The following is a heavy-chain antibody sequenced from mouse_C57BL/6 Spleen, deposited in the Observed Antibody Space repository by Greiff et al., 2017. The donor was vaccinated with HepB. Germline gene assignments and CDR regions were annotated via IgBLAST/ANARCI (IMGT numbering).Heavy chain of an antibody. J-gene: IGHJ3*01. CDR2: IHPNSGST. CDR1: GYTFTSYW. CDR3: ARKGFLDTGPTWFAY. D-gene: IGHD1-1*01. V-gene: IGHV1-64*01. Sequence: QVQLQQPGAELVKPGASVKLSCKASGYTFTSYWMHWVKQRPGQGLEWIGMIHPNSGSTNYNEKFKSKATLTVDKSSSTAYMQLSSLTSEDSAVYYCARKGFLDTGPTWFAYWGQGTLVTVSA.